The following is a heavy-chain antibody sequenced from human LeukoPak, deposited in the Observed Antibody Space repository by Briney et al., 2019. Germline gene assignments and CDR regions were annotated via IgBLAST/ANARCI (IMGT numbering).Heavy chain of an antibody. D-gene: IGHD3-3*01. CDR2: ISYDGSNK. V-gene: IGHV3-30-3*01. Sequence: PGGSPRLSCAASGFTFSSYAMHWVRQAPCKGLEWVAVISYDGSNKYYADSAKGRFTISRDNSKNTLYLQMNSLRAEDTAVYYCAREALPDYDFWSGYYTYLDYWGQGTLVTVSS. J-gene: IGHJ4*02. CDR3: AREALPDYDFWSGYYTYLDY. CDR1: GFTFSSYA.